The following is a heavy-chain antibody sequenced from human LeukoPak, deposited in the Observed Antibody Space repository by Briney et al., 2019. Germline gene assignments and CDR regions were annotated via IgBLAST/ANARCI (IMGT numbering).Heavy chain of an antibody. V-gene: IGHV4-31*03. D-gene: IGHD1-26*01. Sequence: SETLSLTCSVSGGSISSGGFYWSWLRQTPGKGLEWIGNIYYSGSPHSNPSLKSRVTISVDTSKNHVSLNLTSVTAADTAVYYCASSTWEGGGFDYWGQGTLVTVSS. CDR1: GGSISSGGFY. J-gene: IGHJ4*02. CDR2: IYYSGSP. CDR3: ASSTWEGGGFDY.